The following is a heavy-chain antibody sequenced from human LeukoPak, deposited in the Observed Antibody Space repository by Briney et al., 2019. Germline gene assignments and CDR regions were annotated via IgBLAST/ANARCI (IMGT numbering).Heavy chain of an antibody. D-gene: IGHD6-19*01. V-gene: IGHV4-59*01. CDR1: GGSISSYF. J-gene: IGHJ4*02. CDR2: IYYSWRT. CDR3: ARDRGSSGWYGEGYFDY. Sequence: SETLSLTCTVSGGSISSYFWSWIRQPPGKGLEWIGHIYYSWRTNYSPSLKSRVTISVDTSKNQFSLILSSVTAADTAVYYCARDRGSSGWYGEGYFDYWGQGILVTVSP.